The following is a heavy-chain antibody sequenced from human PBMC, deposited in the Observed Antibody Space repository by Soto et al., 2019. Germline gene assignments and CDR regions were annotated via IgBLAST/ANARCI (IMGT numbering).Heavy chain of an antibody. CDR1: GFTFSSYG. V-gene: IGHV3-30*18. D-gene: IGHD3-10*01. CDR3: AKDFWYYYGSGSYTYYYYYGMDV. Sequence: SLRLSCAASGFTFSSYGMHWVRQAPGKGLEWVAVISYDGSNKYYADSVKGRFTISRDNSKNTLYLQMNSLRAEDTAVYYCAKDFWYYYGSGSYTYYYYYGMDVWGQGTTVTVSS. J-gene: IGHJ6*02. CDR2: ISYDGSNK.